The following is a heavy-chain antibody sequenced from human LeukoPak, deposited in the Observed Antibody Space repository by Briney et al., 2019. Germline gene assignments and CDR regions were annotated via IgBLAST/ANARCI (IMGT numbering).Heavy chain of an antibody. D-gene: IGHD6-6*01. CDR3: ARTGYSSSSNAFDI. V-gene: IGHV3-21*01. Sequence: GRSLRLSCAASGFTLNSYAMHWVRQAPGKGLEWVSSISSSSSYIYYADSVKGRFTISRDNAKNSLYLQMNSLRAEDTAVYYCARTGYSSSSNAFDIWGQGTMVTVSS. CDR1: GFTLNSYA. CDR2: ISSSSSYI. J-gene: IGHJ3*02.